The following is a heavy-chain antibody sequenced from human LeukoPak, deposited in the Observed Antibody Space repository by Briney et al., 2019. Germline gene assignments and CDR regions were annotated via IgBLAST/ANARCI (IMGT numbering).Heavy chain of an antibody. D-gene: IGHD2-8*02. CDR2: ISSSSTI. V-gene: IGHV3-48*01. CDR1: GSTFSSYS. CDR3: ATYRQVLLPFES. Sequence: PGGSLRLSCAASGSTFSSYSMNWVRQAPGKGLEWVSYISSSSTIYYADSVRGRFTISRDNSKSTLSLQMNSLRAEDTAIYYCATYRQVLLPFESWGQGTLVTVSS. J-gene: IGHJ4*02.